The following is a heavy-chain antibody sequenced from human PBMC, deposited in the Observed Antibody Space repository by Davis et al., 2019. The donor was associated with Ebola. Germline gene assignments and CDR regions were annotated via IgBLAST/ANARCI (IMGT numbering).Heavy chain of an antibody. CDR3: ARRGRILYSSYYFDY. Sequence: GESLKISCAASGFTFSNAWMSWVRQAPGKGLEWVANIKQDGSEKYYVDSVKGRFTISRDNAKNSLYLQMNSLRAEDTAVYYCARRGRILYSSYYFDYWGQGTLVTVSS. J-gene: IGHJ4*02. CDR1: GFTFSNAW. V-gene: IGHV3-7*03. D-gene: IGHD2-15*01. CDR2: IKQDGSEK.